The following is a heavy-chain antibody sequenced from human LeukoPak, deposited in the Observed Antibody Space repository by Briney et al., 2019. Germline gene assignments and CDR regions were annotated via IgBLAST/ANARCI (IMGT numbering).Heavy chain of an antibody. J-gene: IGHJ5*02. CDR3: AVRVLTSRRLGGGWFDP. Sequence: SETLSLTCAVYGGSFSGYYWTWIRQPPGKGLEWIGEINHSGSTNYNPSLKSRVTISVDTSKNQFSLKLTSVTAADTAVYYCAVRVLTSRRLGGGWFDPWGQGTLVTVSS. CDR1: GGSFSGYY. D-gene: IGHD5-24*01. CDR2: INHSGST. V-gene: IGHV4-34*01.